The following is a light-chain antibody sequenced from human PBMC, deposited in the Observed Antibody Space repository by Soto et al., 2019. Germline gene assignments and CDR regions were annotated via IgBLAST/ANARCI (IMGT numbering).Light chain of an antibody. CDR2: AVS. V-gene: IGLV2-14*01. Sequence: SALTQPASVSGSPGQSITISCTGTSSDVGSYDYVSWYQQHPGKAPKLMIYAVSNRPSGVSNRFSASKSGNTASLTISGLQAEDEADYYCSSYTSSSTWVFGGGTKLTVL. J-gene: IGLJ3*02. CDR1: SSDVGSYDY. CDR3: SSYTSSSTWV.